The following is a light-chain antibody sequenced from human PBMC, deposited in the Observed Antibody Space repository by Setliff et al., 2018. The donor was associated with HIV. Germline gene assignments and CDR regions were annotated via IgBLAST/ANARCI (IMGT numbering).Light chain of an antibody. J-gene: IGKJ3*01. Sequence: DIVMTQSPDSLSVSLGERATINCKSSQSVLSSFNDKNYLGWYQRKPGQPPKLLIYWASSRESGVPDRFSGSGSGTDFTLTISSLRAEDVAVYYCQQYYTAPLVFGPGTKVDIK. V-gene: IGKV4-1*01. CDR3: QQYYTAPLV. CDR2: WAS. CDR1: QSVLSSFNDKNY.